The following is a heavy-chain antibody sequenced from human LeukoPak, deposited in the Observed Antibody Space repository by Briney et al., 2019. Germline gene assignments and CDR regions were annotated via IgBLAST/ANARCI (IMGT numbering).Heavy chain of an antibody. CDR3: ARDRGSWFDL. Sequence: PGGSLRLSCAASGFTLSGYWMSWVRQAPGKGLEWVANINKEGSETFYVDSVKDRFTISKDSAKNSLYLQMNSLRAGERAVYYCARDRGSWFDLWGQGTLVTVSS. CDR2: INKEGSET. V-gene: IGHV3-7*01. CDR1: GFTLSGYW. D-gene: IGHD3-10*01. J-gene: IGHJ5*02.